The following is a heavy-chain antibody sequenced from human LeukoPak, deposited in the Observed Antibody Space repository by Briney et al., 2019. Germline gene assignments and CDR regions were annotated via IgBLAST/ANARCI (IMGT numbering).Heavy chain of an antibody. J-gene: IGHJ3*02. D-gene: IGHD1-26*01. Sequence: GGSLRLSCAASGFTFDDYAMHWVRQGPGKGLEWVSGISWNSGSIGYADSVKGRFTISRDNAKNSLYLQMNSLRAEDTAVYYCARARVVGATRGRAFDIWGQGTMVTVSS. CDR3: ARARVVGATRGRAFDI. V-gene: IGHV3-9*01. CDR2: ISWNSGSI. CDR1: GFTFDDYA.